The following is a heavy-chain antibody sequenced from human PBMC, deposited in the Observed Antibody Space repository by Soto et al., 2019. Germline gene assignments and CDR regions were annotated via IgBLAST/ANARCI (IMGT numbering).Heavy chain of an antibody. CDR3: ARGIGYSYGYFDY. CDR2: IYHSGST. V-gene: IGHV4-30-2*01. J-gene: IGHJ4*02. Sequence: KPSETLSLTCAVSGGSISSGGYSWSWIRQPPGKGLEWIGYIYHSGSTYYNPSLKSRVTISVDRSKNQFSLKLSSATAADTAVYYCARGIGYSYGYFDYWGQGTLVTVSS. CDR1: GGSISSGGYS. D-gene: IGHD5-18*01.